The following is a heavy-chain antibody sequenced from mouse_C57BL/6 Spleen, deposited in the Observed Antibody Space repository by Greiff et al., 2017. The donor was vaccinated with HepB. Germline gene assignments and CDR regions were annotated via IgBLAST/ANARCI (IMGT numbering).Heavy chain of an antibody. CDR2: IYPGSGST. CDR3: VTYYYGSSYWYFDV. V-gene: IGHV1-55*01. D-gene: IGHD1-1*01. CDR1: GYTFTSYW. J-gene: IGHJ1*03. Sequence: VQLQESGAELVKPGASVKMSCKASGYTFTSYWITWVKQRPGQGLEWIGDIYPGSGSTNYNEKFKSKATLTVDTSSSTAYMQLSSLTSEDSAVYYCVTYYYGSSYWYFDVWGTGTTVTVSS.